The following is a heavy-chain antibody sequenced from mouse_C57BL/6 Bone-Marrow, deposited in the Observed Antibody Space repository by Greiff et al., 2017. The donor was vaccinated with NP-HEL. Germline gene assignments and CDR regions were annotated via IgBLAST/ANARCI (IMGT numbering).Heavy chain of an antibody. V-gene: IGHV5-6*01. CDR3: ARGDKGY. Sequence: VQLKESGGDLVKPGGSLKLSCAASGFTFSSYGMSWVRQTPDKRLEWVATISSGGSYTYYPDSVKGRFTISRDNAKNTLYLQMSSLKSEDTAMYYCARGDKGYRGQGTTLTVSS. CDR1: GFTFSSYG. J-gene: IGHJ2*01. CDR2: ISSGGSYT.